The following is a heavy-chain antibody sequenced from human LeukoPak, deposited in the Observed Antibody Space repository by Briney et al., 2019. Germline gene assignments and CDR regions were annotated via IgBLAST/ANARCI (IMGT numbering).Heavy chain of an antibody. CDR1: GFTFSDYY. D-gene: IGHD3-10*01. Sequence: PGGSLRLSCAASGFTFSDYYMSWIRQAPGKGLEWVSHISSSSSYTNYADSVKGRFTISRDNAKNSLYLQMNSLRAEDTAVYYCARSPSMVRGVITFFDYWGQGTLVTVSS. CDR3: ARSPSMVRGVITFFDY. J-gene: IGHJ4*02. V-gene: IGHV3-11*06. CDR2: ISSSSSYT.